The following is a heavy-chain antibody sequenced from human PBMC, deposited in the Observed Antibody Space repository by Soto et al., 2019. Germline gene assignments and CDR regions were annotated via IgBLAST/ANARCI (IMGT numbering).Heavy chain of an antibody. Sequence: ETLSLTCTVSGGSLSDFYWTWFRQSPGKGLEWIGFIYSSGSAHYNSSLTSRVTMSLDTSKNQFSLKLDSVTAADTAVYYCARRSWGASNVFDIWGQGTMVTVSS. V-gene: IGHV4-59*08. CDR3: ARRSWGASNVFDI. CDR2: IYSSGSA. D-gene: IGHD3-16*01. J-gene: IGHJ3*02. CDR1: GGSLSDFY.